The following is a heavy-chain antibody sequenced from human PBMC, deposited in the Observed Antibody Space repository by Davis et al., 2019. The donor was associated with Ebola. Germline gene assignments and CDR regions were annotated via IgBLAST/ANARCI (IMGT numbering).Heavy chain of an antibody. CDR1: GFSLTTSGVG. CDR2: IYWNDDK. V-gene: IGHV2-5*01. Sequence: SGPTLVKPTQTLTLTCTLSGFSLTTSGVGVGWIRQTPGKALEWLAFIYWNDDKRYSPSLNSRLTITKDTSKNQVVLTMTNMDPVDTATYFCAHRQDLRSTWDSGVFDYWGQGIIVTVSS. D-gene: IGHD2/OR15-2a*01. J-gene: IGHJ4*02. CDR3: AHRQDLRSTWDSGVFDY.